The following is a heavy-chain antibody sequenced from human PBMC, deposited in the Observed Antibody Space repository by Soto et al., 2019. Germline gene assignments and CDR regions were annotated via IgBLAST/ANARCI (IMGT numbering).Heavy chain of an antibody. D-gene: IGHD1-26*01. CDR2: IWHDGGKK. V-gene: IGHV3-33*02. J-gene: IGHJ4*02. CDR3: ARDLGQGNGPFDY. Sequence: QPGGSLRLSCAASGFTFNTYGMHWVRQAPGKGLEWVAVIWHDGGKKYYADSAKGRFTISRDNSKNTLFLQMNSLRAEDTAVYYCARDLGQGNGPFDYWGQGTQVTVSS. CDR1: GFTFNTYG.